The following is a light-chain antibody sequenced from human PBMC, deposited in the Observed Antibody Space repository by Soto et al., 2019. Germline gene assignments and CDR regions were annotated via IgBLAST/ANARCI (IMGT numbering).Light chain of an antibody. CDR2: SAS. V-gene: IGKV1-5*03. CDR3: QEYNGNSGLT. CDR1: QNIRTW. J-gene: IGKJ4*01. Sequence: DLQMTQSPSTLSASVGDRVTITCRASQNIRTWLAWYQQKPGKAPELLIYSASGLESGVPSRFSGSGFGTEFTLTISSLQPDDFATYYCQEYNGNSGLTFGGGTKVEIK.